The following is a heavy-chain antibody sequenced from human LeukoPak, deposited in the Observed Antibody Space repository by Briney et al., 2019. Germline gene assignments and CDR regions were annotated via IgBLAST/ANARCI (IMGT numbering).Heavy chain of an antibody. J-gene: IGHJ4*02. D-gene: IGHD3-10*01. CDR1: GFTFSIYS. Sequence: GGSLRLSCASSGFTFSIYSINWVHQAPGKGLEWVSSISSSSSDIYYSDSVKGRFTISRDNPKNSLYLQMNRLRAEQTAVYYCARDRSYGSGSYRGYYFDYWGQGTLVTVSS. CDR2: ISSSSSDI. V-gene: IGHV3-21*01. CDR3: ARDRSYGSGSYRGYYFDY.